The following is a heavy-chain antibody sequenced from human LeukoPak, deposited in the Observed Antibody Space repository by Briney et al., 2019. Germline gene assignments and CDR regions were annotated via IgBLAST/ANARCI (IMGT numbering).Heavy chain of an antibody. CDR1: GFTFSTYW. Sequence: PRGSLRLSCSASGFTFSTYWMGWIRQPPGKGLEWIGSIYDSGSTYYNPSLKSRVTISVDTSKNQFSLKLNSVTAADTAVYYCARHYGPWGQGTLVTVSS. J-gene: IGHJ5*02. CDR2: IYDSGST. V-gene: IGHV4-39*01. CDR3: ARHYGP. D-gene: IGHD3-10*01.